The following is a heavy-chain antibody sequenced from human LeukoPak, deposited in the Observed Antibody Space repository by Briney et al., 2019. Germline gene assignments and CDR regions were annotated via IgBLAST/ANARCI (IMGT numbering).Heavy chain of an antibody. J-gene: IGHJ4*02. Sequence: ASVTVSCTASGYTFTSYAMHWVRQAPGQRLEWMGWINAGNGNTKYSQKFQGRVTITRDTSASTAYMELSSLRSEDTAVYYCARDLSWYSSGWYYFDYWGQGTLVTVSS. CDR3: ARDLSWYSSGWYYFDY. CDR1: GYTFTSYA. V-gene: IGHV1-3*01. CDR2: INAGNGNT. D-gene: IGHD6-19*01.